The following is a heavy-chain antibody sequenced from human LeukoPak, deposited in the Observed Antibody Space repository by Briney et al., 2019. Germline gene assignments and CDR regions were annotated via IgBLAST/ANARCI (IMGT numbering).Heavy chain of an antibody. CDR3: ARDLVAGYYYDSSGYRGY. V-gene: IGHV1-2*02. Sequence: ASVTVSCKASGYTFTGYYMHWVRQAPGQGREWMGWINPNSGGTNYAQKFQGRVTMTRDTSISTAYMELSRLRSDDTAVYYCARDLVAGYYYDSSGYRGYWGQGTLVTVSS. CDR2: INPNSGGT. CDR1: GYTFTGYY. D-gene: IGHD3-22*01. J-gene: IGHJ4*02.